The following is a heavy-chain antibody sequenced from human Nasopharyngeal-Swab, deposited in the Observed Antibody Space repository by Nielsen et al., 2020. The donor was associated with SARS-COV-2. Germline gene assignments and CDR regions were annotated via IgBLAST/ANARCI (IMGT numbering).Heavy chain of an antibody. D-gene: IGHD2-2*01. V-gene: IGHV3-30*18. CDR3: AKGEYCSSTSCYPVSYFDY. J-gene: IGHJ4*01. CDR2: ISYDGSNK. CDR1: GFTFSSYG. Sequence: GGSLRLSCAASGFTFSSYGMHWVRQAPGKGLEWVAVISYDGSNKYYADSVKGRFTISRDNSKNTLYLQMNSLRAEDTAVYYCAKGEYCSSTSCYPVSYFDYWGQEPWSPSPQ.